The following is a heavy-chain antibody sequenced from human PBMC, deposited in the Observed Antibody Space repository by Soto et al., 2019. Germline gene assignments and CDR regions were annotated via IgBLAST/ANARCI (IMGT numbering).Heavy chain of an antibody. V-gene: IGHV1-69*01. CDR2: ITPIFGRT. D-gene: IGHD2-8*02. Sequence: QVQLEQSGTEVKKPGSSVKVSCKASGGTFNSYSINWVRQAPGQGLEWMGGITPIFGRTNYAQKFQDRVTITADESTNTAYMELRDLTSVDTAVYYCASVPGIVLVPTKHPLGASFDLWGEGALVTVSS. CDR1: GGTFNSYS. J-gene: IGHJ5*02. CDR3: ASVPGIVLVPTKHPLGASFDL.